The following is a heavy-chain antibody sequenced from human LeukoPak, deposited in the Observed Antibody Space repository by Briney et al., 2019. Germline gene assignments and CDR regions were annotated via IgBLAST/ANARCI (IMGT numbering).Heavy chain of an antibody. D-gene: IGHD6-13*01. CDR2: ISSSSSYI. Sequence: PGGSLRLSCAPSGSTFSSYTMNWVRQAPGKGLEWVSSISSSSSYIYYADSVKGRFTISRDNAKNSLYLQMNSLRAEDTAVYYCARENFGSSSDYWGQGTLVTVSS. CDR1: GSTFSSYT. V-gene: IGHV3-21*01. CDR3: ARENFGSSSDY. J-gene: IGHJ4*02.